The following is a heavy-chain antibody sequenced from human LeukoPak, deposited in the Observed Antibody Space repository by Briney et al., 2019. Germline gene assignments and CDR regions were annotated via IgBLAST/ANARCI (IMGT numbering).Heavy chain of an antibody. CDR1: GFTVSSNY. J-gene: IGHJ4*02. CDR3: AKDQVSDRGVRFDY. Sequence: GGSLRLSCAASGFTVSSNYMSWVRQAPGKGLEWVSAISGSGGSTYYADSVKGRFTISRDNSKNTLYLQMNSLRAEDTAVYYCAKDQVSDRGVRFDYWGQGTLVTVSS. V-gene: IGHV3-23*01. CDR2: ISGSGGST. D-gene: IGHD3-10*01.